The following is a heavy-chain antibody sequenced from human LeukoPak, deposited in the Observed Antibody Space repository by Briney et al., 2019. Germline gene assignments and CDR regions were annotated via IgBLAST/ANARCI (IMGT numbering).Heavy chain of an antibody. CDR3: ARDIEFST. CDR1: GFTFSDSA. Sequence: PGGSLRLPCAASGFTFSDSAMNWVRQAPGKGLEWLSLINFSGGNTYYADSMKGRFTISRDNSKDTLYLQMNSLRAEDTAIYYCARDIEFSTWGLGTMVTVSS. V-gene: IGHV3-23*01. J-gene: IGHJ3*01. CDR2: INFSGGNT. D-gene: IGHD3-3*02.